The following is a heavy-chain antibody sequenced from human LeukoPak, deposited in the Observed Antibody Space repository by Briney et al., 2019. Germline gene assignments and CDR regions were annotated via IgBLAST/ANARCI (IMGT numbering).Heavy chain of an antibody. D-gene: IGHD2-21*01. CDR3: VSDATRGGDLDH. CDR2: IKVDGSEK. V-gene: IGHV3-7*01. Sequence: GGSLRLSCAASGFTFSDYWMMWVRQAPGKGLEWVAQIKVDGSEKYYVDSVRGRFTISRDNAKNSLDLQMNTLRVEDTAVYYCVSDATRGGDLDHWGQGTLVTVSS. CDR1: GFTFSDYW. J-gene: IGHJ5*02.